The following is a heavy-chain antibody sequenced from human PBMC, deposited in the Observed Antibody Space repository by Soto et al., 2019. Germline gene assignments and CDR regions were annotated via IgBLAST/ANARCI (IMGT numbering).Heavy chain of an antibody. CDR3: AKDGGYSYGYSPRYYYGMDV. Sequence: EVQLLESGGGLVQPGGSLRLSCAASGFTFSSYAMSWVRQAPGKGLEWVSAISGSGGSTYYADSVKGRFTISRDNSKNTLYRQMNSLRADDTAVYYCAKDGGYSYGYSPRYYYGMDVWGQGTTVTVSS. V-gene: IGHV3-23*01. J-gene: IGHJ6*02. CDR1: GFTFSSYA. D-gene: IGHD5-18*01. CDR2: ISGSGGST.